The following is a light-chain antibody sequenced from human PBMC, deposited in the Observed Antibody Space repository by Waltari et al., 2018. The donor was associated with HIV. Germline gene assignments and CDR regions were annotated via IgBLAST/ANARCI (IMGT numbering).Light chain of an antibody. CDR1: RNINTY. Sequence: DIQLTQSPSFLSASVGDRATITCRASRNINTYEAWYKQKPGGFPKLLLYASFTLQIEVPSRFSGRGSGTEFTLSISGLQPYDFATYYCKHLHSYPLNFGGGT. CDR2: ASF. V-gene: IGKV1-9*01. CDR3: KHLHSYPLN. J-gene: IGKJ4*01.